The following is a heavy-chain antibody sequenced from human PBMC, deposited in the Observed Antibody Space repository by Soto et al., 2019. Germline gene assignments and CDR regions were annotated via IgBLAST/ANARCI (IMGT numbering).Heavy chain of an antibody. J-gene: IGHJ4*02. V-gene: IGHV2-5*02. D-gene: IGHD4-17*01. Sequence: QITLRESGPTLVKPTQTLTLTCTFSGFSLTTSGVGVGWIRQPPGKALEWLALIYWGDDKRYSPSLKNRLTITKDTSKNEVVRTMTNMDPVDTATYYCGHATVTYYFEYWGQGTLVTVSS. CDR1: GFSLTTSGVG. CDR3: GHATVTYYFEY. CDR2: IYWGDDK.